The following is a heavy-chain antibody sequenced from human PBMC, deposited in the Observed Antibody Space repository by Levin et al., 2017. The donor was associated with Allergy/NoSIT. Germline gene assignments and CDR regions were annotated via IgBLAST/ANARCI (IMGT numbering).Heavy chain of an antibody. CDR3: ARENLYSSSASWFDP. D-gene: IGHD6-13*01. CDR1: GGSFSGYY. J-gene: IGHJ5*02. CDR2: INHSGST. Sequence: PSETLSLTCAVYGGSFSGYYWSWIRQPPGKGLEWIGEINHSGSTNYNPSLKSRVTISVDTSKNQFSLKLSSVTAADTAVYYCARENLYSSSASWFDPWGQGTLVTVSS. V-gene: IGHV4-34*01.